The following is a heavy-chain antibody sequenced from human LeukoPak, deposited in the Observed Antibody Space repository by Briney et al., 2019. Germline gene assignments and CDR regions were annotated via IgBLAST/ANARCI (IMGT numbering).Heavy chain of an antibody. CDR3: ASLTITPDGMDV. V-gene: IGHV3-30*04. D-gene: IGHD4-23*01. CDR1: GFTFSSYA. Sequence: GRSLRLSCAASGFTFSSYAMQWVRQAPGKGLEWVAVISYDGSNKYYADSVKGRFTISRDNSKKTLYLQINSLRAEDTAVYYCASLTITPDGMDVWGQGTTVTVSS. J-gene: IGHJ6*02. CDR2: ISYDGSNK.